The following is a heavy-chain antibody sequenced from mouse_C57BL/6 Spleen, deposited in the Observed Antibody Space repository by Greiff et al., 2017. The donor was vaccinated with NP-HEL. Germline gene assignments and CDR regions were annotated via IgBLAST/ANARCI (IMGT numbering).Heavy chain of an antibody. V-gene: IGHV5-9-1*02. CDR2: ISSGGDYI. CDR3: TREGRDSNLFAY. Sequence: EVRLVESGEGLVKPGGSLKLSCAASGFTFSSYAMSWVRQTPEKRLEWVAYISSGGDYIYYADTVKGRFTISRDNARNTLYLQMSSLKSEDTAMYYCTREGRDSNLFAYWGQGTLVTVSA. D-gene: IGHD2-5*01. CDR1: GFTFSSYA. J-gene: IGHJ3*01.